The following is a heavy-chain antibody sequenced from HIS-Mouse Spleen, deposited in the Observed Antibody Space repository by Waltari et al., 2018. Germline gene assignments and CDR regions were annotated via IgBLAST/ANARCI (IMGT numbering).Heavy chain of an antibody. D-gene: IGHD3-3*01. CDR3: ARVYYDFWSGYYY. J-gene: IGHJ4*02. CDR1: GYTFPRYD. CDR2: MNPNRGNT. V-gene: IGHV1-8*01. Sequence: QVQLVQSGAEVKKPGASLTVSCKASGYTFPRYDIHWVRQALGQGLEWMGWMNPNRGNTGYAQKFQGRVTMTRNTSISTAYMELSSLRSEDTAVYYCARVYYDFWSGYYYWGQGTLVTVSS.